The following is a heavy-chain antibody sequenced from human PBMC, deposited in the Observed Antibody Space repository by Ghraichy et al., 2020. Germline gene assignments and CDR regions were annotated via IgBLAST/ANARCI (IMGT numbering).Heavy chain of an antibody. CDR3: AKTKDFYARSYYFDH. Sequence: GGSLNISCVASGFTFSSFAMHWVRRAPGKGLEWVSTIGRSGAETNYAVSVKGRFTVSRDNSKNTLSLQMNNLRGEDTAIYYCAKTKDFYARSYYFDHWGQGTHVNVSS. CDR1: GFTFSSFA. CDR2: IGRSGAET. D-gene: IGHD2/OR15-2a*01. V-gene: IGHV3-23*01. J-gene: IGHJ4*02.